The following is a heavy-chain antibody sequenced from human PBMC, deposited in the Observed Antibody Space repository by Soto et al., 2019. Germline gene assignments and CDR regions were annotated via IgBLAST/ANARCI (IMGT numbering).Heavy chain of an antibody. CDR3: ARHGNDILTGYPLGAFDI. CDR2: IYYSGST. V-gene: IGHV4-59*08. J-gene: IGHJ3*02. CDR1: CGSFSRYY. Sequence: PSVSRGLSCTGACGSFSRYYWSWIRQPPGKGLEWIGYIYYSGSTNYNPSLKSRVTISVDTSKNQFSLKLSSVTAADTAVYYCARHGNDILTGYPLGAFDIWGQGTMVT. D-gene: IGHD3-9*01.